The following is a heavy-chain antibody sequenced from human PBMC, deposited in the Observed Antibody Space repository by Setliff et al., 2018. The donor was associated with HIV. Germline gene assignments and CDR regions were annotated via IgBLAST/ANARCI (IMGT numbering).Heavy chain of an antibody. Sequence: SETLSLTCTVSGGSISSYYWSWIRQPPGKGLEWIGYIYYSGSSKNTPSLKSRVTISVDTPKNEFSLKLSSMTAADTAVYYCARGAGFYGDYTFDYWGQGNLVTVSS. J-gene: IGHJ4*02. CDR1: GGSISSYY. CDR2: IYYSGSS. D-gene: IGHD4-17*01. V-gene: IGHV4-59*01. CDR3: ARGAGFYGDYTFDY.